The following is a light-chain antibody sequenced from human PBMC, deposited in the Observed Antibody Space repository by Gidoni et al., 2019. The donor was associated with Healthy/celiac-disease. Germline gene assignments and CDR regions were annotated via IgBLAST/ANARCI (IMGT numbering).Light chain of an antibody. V-gene: IGLV2-11*01. J-gene: IGLJ1*01. CDR3: CSYAGSFYV. CDR1: SSDVVGYNY. CDR2: DVS. Sequence: QSALTQPRSVSGSPGQSVTLSCTGTSSDVVGYNYVSWYQQPPGKAPKLMIYDVSKRPSGVPDRFSGSKSGNTASLTISGLHAEDEADYYCCSYAGSFYVFGTGTKVTVL.